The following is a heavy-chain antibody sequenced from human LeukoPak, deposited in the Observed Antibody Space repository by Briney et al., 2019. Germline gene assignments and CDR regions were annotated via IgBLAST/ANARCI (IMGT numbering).Heavy chain of an antibody. D-gene: IGHD1-1*01. CDR2: ISSDGNSL. Sequence: GGSLRLSCVTSGFIFSGHYMSWIRQAPGKGLEWTSYISSDGNSLYYADSVKGRFTISRDTAKNALYLQMNSLRAKDTAIYYCARGYNGLYWGQGTLVTVSS. V-gene: IGHV3-11*04. CDR3: ARGYNGLY. J-gene: IGHJ4*02. CDR1: GFIFSGHY.